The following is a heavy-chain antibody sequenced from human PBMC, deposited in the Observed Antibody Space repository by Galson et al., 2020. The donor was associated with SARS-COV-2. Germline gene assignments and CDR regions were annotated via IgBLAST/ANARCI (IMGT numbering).Heavy chain of an antibody. Sequence: SETLSLTCTVSGDSITSDHYCWGWVRQPAGKGLEWIGRIYTGGSTNYSPSLQNRVTISVDTSKNQFYLKLSSVTAAGTAVYYCAREDRYYHGAGTCDSFFDFWGQGTLVTVSS. CDR1: GDSITSDHYC. CDR3: AREDRYYHGAGTCDSFFDF. CDR2: IYTGGST. V-gene: IGHV4-61*02. D-gene: IGHD3-10*01. J-gene: IGHJ4*02.